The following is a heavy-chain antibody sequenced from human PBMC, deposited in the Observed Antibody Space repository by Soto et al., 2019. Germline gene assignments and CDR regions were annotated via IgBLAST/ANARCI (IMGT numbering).Heavy chain of an antibody. CDR2: SYHSGST. CDR1: SGSISSSNW. J-gene: IGHJ6*03. D-gene: IGHD6-6*01. V-gene: IGHV4-4*02. CDR3: ARAIAALDYYYYLDV. Sequence: QVQLQESGPGLVKPSGTLSLTCAVSSGSISSSNWWSWVRQPPGKGLEWIGESYHSGSTNYNPSLKSRVTLSVDKSKNHFSLKLGSVTAADTAVYYCARAIAALDYYYYLDVWGKGTTVTVSS.